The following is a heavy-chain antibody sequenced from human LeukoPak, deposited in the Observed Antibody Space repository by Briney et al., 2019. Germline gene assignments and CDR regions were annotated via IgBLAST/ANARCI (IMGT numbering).Heavy chain of an antibody. D-gene: IGHD4-11*01. V-gene: IGHV4-34*01. CDR3: ARVDYSDSSRHFDY. CDR2: INHTGRT. J-gene: IGHJ4*02. CDR1: GESFSGYY. Sequence: SETLSLTCAVYGESFSGYYWAWIRQPPGKGLEWIGEINHTGRTNYKPTLKSRVTISVDSSKNQFSLRLNSVTAADTAVYYCARVDYSDSSRHFDYWGQGILVTVSS.